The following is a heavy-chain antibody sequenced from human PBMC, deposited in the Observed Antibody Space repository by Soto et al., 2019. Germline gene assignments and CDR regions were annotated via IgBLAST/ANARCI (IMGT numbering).Heavy chain of an antibody. CDR2: IDPSDSYT. Sequence: GESLKISCKGSGYSFTSYWISWVRQMPGKGLEWMGRIDPSDSYTNYSPSFQGHVTISADKSISTAYLQWSSLKASDTAMYYCAGRTRYYYSMDVWGQGSQVTVSS. V-gene: IGHV5-10-1*01. CDR3: AGRTRYYYSMDV. CDR1: GYSFTSYW. J-gene: IGHJ6*02.